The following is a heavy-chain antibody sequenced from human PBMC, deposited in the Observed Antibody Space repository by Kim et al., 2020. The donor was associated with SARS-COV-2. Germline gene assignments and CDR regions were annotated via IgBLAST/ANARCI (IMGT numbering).Heavy chain of an antibody. CDR3: ARVIGAGTILMTYYYYGMDV. D-gene: IGHD1-7*01. J-gene: IGHJ6*02. CDR1: GYTFTSYY. V-gene: IGHV1-46*01. Sequence: ASVKVSCKASGYTFTSYYMHWVRQAPGQGLEWMGIINPSGGSTSYAQKFQGRVTMTRDTSTSTVYMELSSLRSEDTAVYYCARVIGAGTILMTYYYYGMDVWGQGTTVTVSS. CDR2: INPSGGST.